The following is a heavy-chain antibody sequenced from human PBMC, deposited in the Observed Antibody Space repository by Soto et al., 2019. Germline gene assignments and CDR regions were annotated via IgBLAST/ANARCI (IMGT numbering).Heavy chain of an antibody. CDR3: ARDIVLVPFFYGYYGMDV. J-gene: IGHJ6*02. Sequence: QVQLQESGPGLVKPSQTLSLTCTVSGDSISSGDYYWSWIRQPPGKGLEWIGYVYYSGCTYYHPSLKSRVTISVDTSKNLFSLKLSSVAAADTAVYYCARDIVLVPFFYGYYGMDVWGQGTTVTVSS. CDR1: GDSISSGDYY. D-gene: IGHD2-2*01. V-gene: IGHV4-30-4*01. CDR2: VYYSGCT.